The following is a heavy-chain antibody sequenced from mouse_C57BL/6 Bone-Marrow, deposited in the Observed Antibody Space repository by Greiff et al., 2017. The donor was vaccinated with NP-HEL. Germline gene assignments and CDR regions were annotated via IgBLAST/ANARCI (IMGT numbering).Heavy chain of an antibody. V-gene: IGHV5-12*01. CDR2: ISNGGGST. D-gene: IGHD1-2*01. CDR1: GFTFSDYY. CDR3: ARDGYDYLDY. J-gene: IGHJ2*01. Sequence: EVKLVESGGGLVQPGGSLKLSCAASGFTFSDYYMYWVRQTPEKRLEWVAYISNGGGSTYYPDTVKGRFTISRDKAKNTLYLQMSRLKSEDTAMYYCARDGYDYLDYWGQGTTLTVSS.